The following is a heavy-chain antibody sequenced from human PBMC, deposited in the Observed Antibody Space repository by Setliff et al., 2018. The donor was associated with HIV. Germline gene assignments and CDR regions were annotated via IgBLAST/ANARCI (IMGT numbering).Heavy chain of an antibody. Sequence: ASVKVSCKASGYTFTTYYVHWVRQAPGQGPEWMGIIDPSGGSTTYAQKFQGRVTMTRDTYTSTVHMELSSLRSEDTAVYHCARGWGYCSGGSCYSEGGGGNYYMDVWGKGTTVTVSS. J-gene: IGHJ6*03. CDR1: GYTFTTYY. CDR3: ARGWGYCSGGSCYSEGGGGNYYMDV. CDR2: IDPSGGST. V-gene: IGHV1-46*01. D-gene: IGHD2-15*01.